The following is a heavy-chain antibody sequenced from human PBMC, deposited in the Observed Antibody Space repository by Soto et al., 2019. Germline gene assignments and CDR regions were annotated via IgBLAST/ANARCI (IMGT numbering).Heavy chain of an antibody. Sequence: GSLRLSCTVSGFAFNNYGINWVRQTPGQGLEWVSSISKSDYTYYSDSVKGRFTISRDNAKNSVSLQMNTLRVEDTAVYYCAREDSIIIPAVSDFWGQGTLVTVSS. V-gene: IGHV3-21*01. J-gene: IGHJ4*02. CDR1: GFAFNNYG. CDR3: AREDSIIIPAVSDF. D-gene: IGHD2-2*01. CDR2: ISKSDYT.